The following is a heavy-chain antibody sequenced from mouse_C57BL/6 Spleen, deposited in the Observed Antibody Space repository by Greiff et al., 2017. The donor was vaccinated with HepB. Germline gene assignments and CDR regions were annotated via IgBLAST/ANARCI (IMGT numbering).Heavy chain of an antibody. Sequence: EVKLVESGAELVRPGASVKLSCTASGFNIKDDYMHWVKQRPEQGLEWIGWIDPENGDTEYASKFQGKATITADTSSNTAYLQLSSLTSEDTAVYYCTTPYSLLAYWGQGTLVTVSA. V-gene: IGHV14-4*01. CDR2: IDPENGDT. CDR3: TTPYSLLAY. J-gene: IGHJ3*01. D-gene: IGHD6-1*01. CDR1: GFNIKDDY.